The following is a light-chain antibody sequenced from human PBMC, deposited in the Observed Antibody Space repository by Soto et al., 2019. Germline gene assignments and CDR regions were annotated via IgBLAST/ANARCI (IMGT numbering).Light chain of an antibody. V-gene: IGLV2-8*01. CDR2: EVV. Sequence: QSVLTQPPSASGSPGQSVTISCTGTKNDIGFYDFVSWYQHHPGKAPRLIIYEVVQRPSGVPDRFSGSKSGNTASLTVSGLQAADENDYSSKSNASINIYVF. CDR3: KSNASINIYV. CDR1: KNDIGFYDF. J-gene: IGLJ1*01.